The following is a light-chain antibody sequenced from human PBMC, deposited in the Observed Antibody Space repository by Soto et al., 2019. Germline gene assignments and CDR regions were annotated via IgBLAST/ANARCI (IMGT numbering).Light chain of an antibody. CDR1: QSISSW. CDR2: KAS. CDR3: QQYNSYSPPWT. J-gene: IGKJ1*01. Sequence: DIQMTQSPSTLSASVGDRVTITCRASQSISSWLAWYQQKPGKAPKLLIYKASSLESGVPSRFSGRGSGTEFTLTISSLQPDDFATYYCQQYNSYSPPWTFGQGTKVEIK. V-gene: IGKV1-5*03.